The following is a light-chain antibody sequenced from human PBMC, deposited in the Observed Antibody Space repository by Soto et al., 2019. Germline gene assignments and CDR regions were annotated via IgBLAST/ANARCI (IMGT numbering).Light chain of an antibody. CDR2: TAS. V-gene: IGKV1-12*01. CDR1: QDIITW. J-gene: IGKJ5*01. CDR3: QPYYRSPVT. Sequence: SVDACVGGIVTNTCRASQDIITWLAWYQQEPGKPPNLLTYTASNLQRGVPSRFSGSGSETEFTLTMRTLQSEESASHNCQPYYRSPVTFGGGTRLENK.